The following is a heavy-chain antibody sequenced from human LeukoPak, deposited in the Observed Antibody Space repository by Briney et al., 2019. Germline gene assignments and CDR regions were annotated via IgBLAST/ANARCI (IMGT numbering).Heavy chain of an antibody. CDR3: AELGITMIGGV. CDR1: GFTFSSYS. Sequence: GGSLRLSCAASGFTFSSYSMNRVRQAPGKGLEWVSSISSSSSYIYYADSVKGRFTISRDNAKNSLYLQMNSLRAEDTAVYYCAELGITMIGGVWGKGTTVTISS. CDR2: ISSSSSYI. D-gene: IGHD3-10*02. J-gene: IGHJ6*04. V-gene: IGHV3-21*01.